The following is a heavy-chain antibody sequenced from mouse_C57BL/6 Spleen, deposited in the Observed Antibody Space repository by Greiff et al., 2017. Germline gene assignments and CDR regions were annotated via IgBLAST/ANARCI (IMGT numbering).Heavy chain of an antibody. J-gene: IGHJ2*01. D-gene: IGHD1-1*01. CDR3: TREGTTVVAFDY. Sequence: EVKLVESGEGLVKPGGSLKLSCAASGFTFSSYAMSWVRQTPEKRLEWVAYISSGGDSIYYADTVKGRFTISRDNARNTLYLQMSSLKSEDTAMYYCTREGTTVVAFDYWGQGTTLTVAS. CDR2: ISSGGDSI. V-gene: IGHV5-9-1*02. CDR1: GFTFSSYA.